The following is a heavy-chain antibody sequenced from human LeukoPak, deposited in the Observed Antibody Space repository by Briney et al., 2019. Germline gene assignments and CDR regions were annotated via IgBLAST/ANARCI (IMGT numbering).Heavy chain of an antibody. D-gene: IGHD2-21*01. Sequence: GGSLRLSCAASGFTFSTYAMSWVRQAPGKGLEWVSAISGSGGSTYYADSVKGRFTISRDNSKNTLYLQMNSLRAEDTAVYYCAKGPRNLVVVIASFWGQGTMVTVSS. CDR3: AKGPRNLVVVIASF. CDR2: ISGSGGST. CDR1: GFTFSTYA. J-gene: IGHJ3*01. V-gene: IGHV3-23*01.